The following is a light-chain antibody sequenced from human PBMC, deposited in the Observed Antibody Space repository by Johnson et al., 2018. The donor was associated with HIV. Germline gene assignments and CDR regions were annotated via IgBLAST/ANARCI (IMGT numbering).Light chain of an antibody. J-gene: IGLJ1*01. CDR1: SSNIGNNY. V-gene: IGLV1-51*01. CDR2: DNN. CDR3: GTWDSSLSAHV. Sequence: QSVLTQPPSVSAAPGQKVTISCSGSSSNIGNNYVSWYQQIPGTAPKLLIYDNNKRPSGIPDRFSGSKSGTSATLGITGLQTGDEADYYCGTWDSSLSAHVF.